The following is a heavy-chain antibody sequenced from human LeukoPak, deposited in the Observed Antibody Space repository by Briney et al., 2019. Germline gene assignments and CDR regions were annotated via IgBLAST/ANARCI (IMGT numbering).Heavy chain of an antibody. J-gene: IGHJ3*02. V-gene: IGHV4-39*07. CDR2: INHSGST. Sequence: SETLSLTCTVSGGSISRSGYYWSWIRQAPGKGLEWIGDINHSGSTNYNPSLKSRVTISVDTSKNQFSLKLSSVTAADTAVYYCASTYDSSGYYLPTPTDDAFDIWGQGTMVTVSS. CDR3: ASTYDSSGYYLPTPTDDAFDI. CDR1: GGSISRSGYY. D-gene: IGHD3-22*01.